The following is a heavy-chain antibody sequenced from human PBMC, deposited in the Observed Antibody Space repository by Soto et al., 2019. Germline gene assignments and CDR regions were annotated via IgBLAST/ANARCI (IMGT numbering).Heavy chain of an antibody. J-gene: IGHJ4*02. CDR3: ARRYGGNFDY. Sequence: SETLSLTCSVSGGSISSYYWSWIRQPPGKGLELIGYIYYSGSTNYNPSLKSRVTILVDTSKNQFSLKLSSVTAADTAVYYCARRYGGNFDYWGQGTLVTVSS. CDR2: IYYSGST. CDR1: GGSISSYY. D-gene: IGHD3-16*01. V-gene: IGHV4-59*01.